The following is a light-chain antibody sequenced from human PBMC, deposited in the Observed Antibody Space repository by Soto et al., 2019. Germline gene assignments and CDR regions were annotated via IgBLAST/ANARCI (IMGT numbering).Light chain of an antibody. V-gene: IGLV2-14*03. J-gene: IGLJ1*01. CDR1: SSDVGGYNY. CDR3: SSYTTSSTPYV. Sequence: QSVLTQPASVSGSPGQSITISCTGTSSDVGGYNYVSWYQHHPGKAPNLVICDVSNRPSGVSNRFSGSKSGNTASLTISGLQAEDEADYYCSSYTTSSTPYVFGTGTKVTVL. CDR2: DVS.